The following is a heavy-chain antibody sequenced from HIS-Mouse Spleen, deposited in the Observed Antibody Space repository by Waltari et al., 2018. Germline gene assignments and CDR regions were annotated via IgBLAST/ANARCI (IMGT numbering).Heavy chain of an antibody. CDR3: ARVGEDWGSYFDY. CDR2: ISAYNGNT. V-gene: IGHV1-18*01. CDR1: GSPFTRYG. Sequence: QVQLVQSGAEVKKPGASVKVSCKAFGSPFTRYGYSGVRRAPGHGPEWMGWISAYNGNTNYAQKLQGRVTMTTDTSTSTAYMELRSLRSDDTAVYYCARVGEDWGSYFDYWGQGTLVTVSS. D-gene: IGHD7-27*01. J-gene: IGHJ4*02.